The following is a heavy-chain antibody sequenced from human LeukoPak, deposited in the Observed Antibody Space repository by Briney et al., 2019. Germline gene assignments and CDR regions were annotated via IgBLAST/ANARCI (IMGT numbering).Heavy chain of an antibody. J-gene: IGHJ4*02. CDR1: GGTFSSYA. CDR3: ARTSSGWYIFDY. Sequence: SVKASCKASGGTFSSYAISWVRQAPGQGLEWMGGIIPIFGTANYAQKFQGRVTITADESTSTAYMELSSLRSEDTAVYYCARTSSGWYIFDYWGQGTLVTVSS. CDR2: IIPIFGTA. V-gene: IGHV1-69*01. D-gene: IGHD6-19*01.